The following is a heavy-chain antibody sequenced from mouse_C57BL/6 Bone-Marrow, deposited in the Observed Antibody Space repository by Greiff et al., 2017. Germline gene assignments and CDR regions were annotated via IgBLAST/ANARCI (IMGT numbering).Heavy chain of an antibody. V-gene: IGHV1-72*01. CDR1: GYTFTSYW. Sequence: QVHVKQPGAELVKPGASVKLSCKASGYTFTSYWMHWVKQRPGRGLEWIGRIDPNSGGTKYNEKFKSQATLTVDKPSSTAYMQLSSLTSEDSAVYYCASAGYSTYFDYWGQGTTLTVSS. D-gene: IGHD2-5*01. J-gene: IGHJ2*01. CDR3: ASAGYSTYFDY. CDR2: IDPNSGGT.